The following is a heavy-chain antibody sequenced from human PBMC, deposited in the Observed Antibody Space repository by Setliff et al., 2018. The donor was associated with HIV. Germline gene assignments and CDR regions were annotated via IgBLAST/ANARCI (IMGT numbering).Heavy chain of an antibody. CDR2: INPRAGTT. J-gene: IGHJ4*02. D-gene: IGHD3-22*01. CDR1: GYTFTTYY. V-gene: IGHV1-46*01. Sequence: GASVKVSCKASGYTFTTYYIHWVRQAPGQGLEWMGLINPRAGTTSYAQKFLGRVTMTRDTSTRTFYMELSSPRSDDTAVYYCARDPYDSSGYHFDFWGQGTLVTVSS. CDR3: ARDPYDSSGYHFDF.